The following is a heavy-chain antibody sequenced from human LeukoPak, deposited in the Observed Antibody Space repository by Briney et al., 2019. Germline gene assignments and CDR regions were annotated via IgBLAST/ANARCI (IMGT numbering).Heavy chain of an antibody. Sequence: GGSLRLSCAASGFTFSSYSINWVRQAPGKGLEWLSYTTSSSSTIYYADSVKGRFTISRDNAKNSLFLQMNSLRAEDTAVYYCARSPSYDYYYYYYMDVWGKGTTVTVSS. D-gene: IGHD3-10*01. CDR3: ARSPSYDYYYYYYMDV. J-gene: IGHJ6*03. V-gene: IGHV3-48*04. CDR2: TTSSSSTI. CDR1: GFTFSSYS.